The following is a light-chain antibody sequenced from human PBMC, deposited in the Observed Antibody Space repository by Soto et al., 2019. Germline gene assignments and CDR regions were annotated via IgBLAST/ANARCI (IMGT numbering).Light chain of an antibody. Sequence: EIVLTQSPGTLSLSPGERAILSCKASQRVGSSSLAWNQQRPGQAPRLLIYGVSSRATGIPDRLSGSGSGTDFTLTISRLESEDFAVYFCQQFGTSPAFGGGTKVEIK. CDR1: QRVGSSS. V-gene: IGKV3-20*01. J-gene: IGKJ4*01. CDR3: QQFGTSPA. CDR2: GVS.